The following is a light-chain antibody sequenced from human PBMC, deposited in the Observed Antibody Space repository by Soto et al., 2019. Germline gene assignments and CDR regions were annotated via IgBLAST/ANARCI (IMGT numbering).Light chain of an antibody. CDR3: SSYTSSSTLA. CDR1: SSDIGAGYR. V-gene: IGLV1-40*01. Sequence: QSVLTQPPSVSGAPGERVTISCTGSSSDIGAGYRVRWYQQVPGTAPKLMIYDVSNRPSGVSNRFSGSKSGNTASLTISGLQAEDEADYYCSSYTSSSTLAIAGGTKLTVL. J-gene: IGLJ2*01. CDR2: DVS.